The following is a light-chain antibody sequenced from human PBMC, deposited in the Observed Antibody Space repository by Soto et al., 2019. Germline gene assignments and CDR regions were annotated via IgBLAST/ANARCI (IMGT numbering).Light chain of an antibody. CDR2: DAS. CDR3: QHYDNWPPWT. V-gene: IGKV3-15*01. Sequence: EKVMTPSPGTLSLSPGGKATLSPRASQSVYSNLAWYQQKPGQAPRLLIYDASARATGVPARFSGSGSGTEFTLTISSLQSEDFAVYYCQHYDNWPPWTFGQGTKVDIK. J-gene: IGKJ1*01. CDR1: QSVYSN.